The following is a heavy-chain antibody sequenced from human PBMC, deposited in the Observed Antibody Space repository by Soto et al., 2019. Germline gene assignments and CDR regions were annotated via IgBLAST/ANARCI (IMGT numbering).Heavy chain of an antibody. V-gene: IGHV3-9*01. J-gene: IGHJ4*02. CDR3: AKAGSSMVVAATDGFDY. CDR2: ISWNSGSI. Sequence: GGSLRLSCAASGFTFDDYAMHWVRQAPGKGLEWVSGISWNSGSIGYADSVKGRFTISRDNAKNSLYLQMNSLRAEDTALYYCAKAGSSMVVAATDGFDYWGQGTLVTVSS. CDR1: GFTFDDYA. D-gene: IGHD2-15*01.